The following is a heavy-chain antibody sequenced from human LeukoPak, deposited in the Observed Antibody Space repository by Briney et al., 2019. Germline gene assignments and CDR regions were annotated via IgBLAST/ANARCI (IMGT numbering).Heavy chain of an antibody. V-gene: IGHV1-2*02. CDR1: GCTFSDYY. Sequence: ASVKVSCKASGCTFSDYYMHWVRQAPAQGLDWMGWINPYSGESHYAEKFQGRVTMTRDRSFTTAYMALSSLRSDDTAVYYCPTLSRSGWYIGDWGQGTLVTVSS. D-gene: IGHD6-19*01. CDR3: PTLSRSGWYIGD. J-gene: IGHJ4*02. CDR2: INPYSGES.